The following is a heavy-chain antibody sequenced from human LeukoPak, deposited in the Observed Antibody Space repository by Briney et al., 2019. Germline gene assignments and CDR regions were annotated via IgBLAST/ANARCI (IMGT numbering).Heavy chain of an antibody. V-gene: IGHV3-74*01. CDR2: INSDGSST. Sequence: GGSLRLSCAASGFTFSSYWMHWVRQAPGKGLVWVSRINSDGSSTSYADSVKGRFTISRDNAKNTLYLQMNSLRAEDTAVYYCARANTMVRGVMTSVYYYYYGMDVWGQGTTVTVSS. CDR1: GFTFSSYW. CDR3: ARANTMVRGVMTSVYYYYYGMDV. J-gene: IGHJ6*02. D-gene: IGHD3-10*01.